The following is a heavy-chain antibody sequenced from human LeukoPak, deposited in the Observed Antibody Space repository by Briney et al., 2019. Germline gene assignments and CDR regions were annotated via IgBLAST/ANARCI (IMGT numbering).Heavy chain of an antibody. CDR2: ISGSGGST. CDR1: GFTFSSYA. J-gene: IGHJ2*01. Sequence: PGGSLRLSCAASGFTFSSYAMSWVRQAPGKGLEWVSAISGSGGSTYYADSVKGRFTISRDNAKNSLYLQMNSLRAEDTAVYYCARDGGSTSCYPRPDCRYFDLWGRGTLVTVSS. V-gene: IGHV3-23*01. D-gene: IGHD2-2*01. CDR3: ARDGGSTSCYPRPDCRYFDL.